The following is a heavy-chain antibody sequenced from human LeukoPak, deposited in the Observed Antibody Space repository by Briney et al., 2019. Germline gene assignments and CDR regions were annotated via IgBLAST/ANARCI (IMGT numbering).Heavy chain of an antibody. CDR2: INHSGST. V-gene: IGHV4-34*01. CDR3: ARGRTSWYCSGGSCYGFDY. J-gene: IGHJ4*02. Sequence: SETLSLTCAVYGGSFSGYYWSWIRQPPGKGLEWIGEINHSGSTNYNPSLKSRVTISVDTSKNQFSLKLSSVTAAVTAVHYCARGRTSWYCSGGSCYGFDYWGQGTLVTVSS. CDR1: GGSFSGYY. D-gene: IGHD2-15*01.